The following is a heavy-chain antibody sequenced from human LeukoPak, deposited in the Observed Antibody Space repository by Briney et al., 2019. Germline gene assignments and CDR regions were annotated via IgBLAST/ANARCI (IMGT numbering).Heavy chain of an antibody. D-gene: IGHD6-13*01. Sequence: GGSLRLSCAASGFTFSSYSMNWVRQAPGKGLEWVSSISSRSNYIYYADSVKGRFTISRDNAKNSLSLQMNSPRAEDTAVYYCARDWAAAAYFDYWGQGTLVTVSS. V-gene: IGHV3-21*01. J-gene: IGHJ4*02. CDR1: GFTFSSYS. CDR3: ARDWAAAAYFDY. CDR2: ISSRSNYI.